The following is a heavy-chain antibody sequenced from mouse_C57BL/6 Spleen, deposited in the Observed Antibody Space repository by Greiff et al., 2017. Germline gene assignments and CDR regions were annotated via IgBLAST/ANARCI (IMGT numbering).Heavy chain of an antibody. V-gene: IGHV1-61*01. D-gene: IGHD1-1*01. CDR2: IYPSDSET. CDR1: GYTFTSYW. J-gene: IGHJ4*01. Sequence: QVQLQQPGAELVRPGSSVKLSCKASGYTFTSYWMDWVKQRPGQGLEWIGNIYPSDSETHYNQKFKDKATLTVDKSSSTAYMQLSSLTSEDSAVYYCARYADYYGSSLYARDYWGQGTSVTVSS. CDR3: ARYADYYGSSLYARDY.